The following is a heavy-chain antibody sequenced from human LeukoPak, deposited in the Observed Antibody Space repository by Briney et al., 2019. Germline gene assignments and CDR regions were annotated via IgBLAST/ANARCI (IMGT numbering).Heavy chain of an antibody. CDR1: GFTFDDYG. Sequence: GGSLRLSCAASGFTFDDYGMSWVRQAPGKWLEWVSGINWNGGSTGCADSVKGRFTIYRDNAKNSLYMQMNSLRAEDTVLYYCARGGGPSGSYYFDYWRQGTLVTVSS. CDR3: ARGGGPSGSYYFDY. V-gene: IGHV3-20*04. CDR2: INWNGGST. J-gene: IGHJ4*02. D-gene: IGHD1-26*01.